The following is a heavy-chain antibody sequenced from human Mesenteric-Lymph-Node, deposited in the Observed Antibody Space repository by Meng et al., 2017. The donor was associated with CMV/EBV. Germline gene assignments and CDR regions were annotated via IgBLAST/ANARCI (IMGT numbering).Heavy chain of an antibody. CDR1: GFTFIDHW. V-gene: IGHV5-51*01. Sequence: GGSLRLSCQGSGFTFIDHWIGWVRQKPGEGLEWVGIIYPGDSDIRYSPSFQGQVTISADKLTSTAYLQWRSLKASDTAIYYCARPAVPIGQLGSFYFDYWGQGTLVTVSS. CDR3: ARPAVPIGQLGSFYFDY. J-gene: IGHJ4*02. CDR2: IYPGDSDI. D-gene: IGHD1-1*01.